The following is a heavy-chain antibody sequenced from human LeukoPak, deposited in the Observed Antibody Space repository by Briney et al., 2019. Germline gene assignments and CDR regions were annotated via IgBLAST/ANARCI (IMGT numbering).Heavy chain of an antibody. CDR2: IYHSGST. CDR1: GYSISSGYY. V-gene: IGHV4-38-2*02. J-gene: IGHJ4*02. D-gene: IGHD4-11*01. Sequence: PSETLSLTCTVSGYSISSGYYWGWIRQPPGKGLEWIGSIYHSGSTYYNPSLKSRVTISVDTSKNQFSLKLSSVTAADTAVYYCAREVPKTTVKNWGQGTLVTVSS. CDR3: AREVPKTTVKN.